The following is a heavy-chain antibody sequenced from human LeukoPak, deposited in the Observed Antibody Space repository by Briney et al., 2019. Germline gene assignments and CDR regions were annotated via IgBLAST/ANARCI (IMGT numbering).Heavy chain of an antibody. V-gene: IGHV1-2*02. Sequence: AASVKVSRKPSGYTFTGYYLHLVRQAPGQGLEWMGWINPNTGATIYAEKFQGRDTMTRDTSIDTAYMEMRSLRSDDTAVYYCARDRVGSGWPRPWYFEFWGQGSLITVSS. CDR1: GYTFTGYY. D-gene: IGHD6-19*01. J-gene: IGHJ4*02. CDR2: INPNTGAT. CDR3: ARDRVGSGWPRPWYFEF.